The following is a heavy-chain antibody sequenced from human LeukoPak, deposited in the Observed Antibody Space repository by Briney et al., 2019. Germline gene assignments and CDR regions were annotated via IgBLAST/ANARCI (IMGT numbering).Heavy chain of an antibody. D-gene: IGHD3-10*01. V-gene: IGHV1-18*01. CDR1: GYTFTSYG. CDR2: ISAYNGNT. J-gene: IGHJ6*03. Sequence: GASVKVSCKASGYTFTSYGISWVRQAPGQGLEWMGWISAYNGNTNYAQKLQGRVTMTTDTSTSTAYMELRSLRSDDTAVYYCARGGYGSGSEGLYYYYYMDVWGKGTTVTVSS. CDR3: ARGGYGSGSEGLYYYYYMDV.